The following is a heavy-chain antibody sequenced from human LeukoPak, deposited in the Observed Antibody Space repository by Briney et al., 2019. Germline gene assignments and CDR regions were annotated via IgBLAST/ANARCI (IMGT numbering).Heavy chain of an antibody. D-gene: IGHD1-26*01. CDR1: GFTFSSYG. CDR3: AKDNVLVGAYDY. CDR2: IRYDGSNK. J-gene: IGHJ4*02. V-gene: IGHV3-30*02. Sequence: PGGSLRLSRAASGFTFSSYGMHWVRQAPGKGLAGVAFIRYDGSNKYYADSVKGRFTISRDNSKNTLYLQMNSLSAEDTAVYYCAKDNVLVGAYDYWGQGTLVTVSS.